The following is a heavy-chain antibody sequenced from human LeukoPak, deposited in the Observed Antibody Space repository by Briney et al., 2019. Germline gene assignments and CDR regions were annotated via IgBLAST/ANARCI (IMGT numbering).Heavy chain of an antibody. CDR1: GFTFSSYA. D-gene: IGHD3-22*01. J-gene: IGHJ3*02. Sequence: GGSLRLSCAASGFTFSSYAMSWVRQAPGKGLEWVSAISGSGGSTYYADSVKGRFTISRDNSKNTLYLQMNSLRAEDTAVYYCAKEWSYYDSSGYSAFDIWGQGTMVTVSS. CDR2: ISGSGGST. V-gene: IGHV3-23*01. CDR3: AKEWSYYDSSGYSAFDI.